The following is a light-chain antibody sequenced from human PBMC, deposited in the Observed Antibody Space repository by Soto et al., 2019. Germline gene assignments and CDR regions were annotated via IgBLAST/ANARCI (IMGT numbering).Light chain of an antibody. V-gene: IGKV1-9*01. Sequence: DIQLTQSPSFLSASVGDRVTITCRASQDISSFLAWYQQTPGKAPNLLIYAVDILQSGVPSRFSGSGSGTEFTLTISSLQPEDFATYYCQQVLSYPLTFGGGTKVEIK. CDR3: QQVLSYPLT. CDR1: QDISSF. CDR2: AVD. J-gene: IGKJ4*01.